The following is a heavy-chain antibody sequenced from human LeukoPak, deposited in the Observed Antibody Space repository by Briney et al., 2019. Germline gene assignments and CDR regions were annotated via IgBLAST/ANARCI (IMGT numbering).Heavy chain of an antibody. D-gene: IGHD5-12*01. CDR3: AKGLFSAYDKYLDS. CDR2: ISATSSDV. Sequence: GGSLRLSCAGSGFAFESFTMTWVRQAPGKGLEWVSLISATSSDVNYAETVRGRFTISRDNAKNSLFLLMDSLRVEDTAIYYCAKGLFSAYDKYLDSWGQGTLVTVSS. V-gene: IGHV3-21*04. CDR1: GFAFESFT. J-gene: IGHJ4*02.